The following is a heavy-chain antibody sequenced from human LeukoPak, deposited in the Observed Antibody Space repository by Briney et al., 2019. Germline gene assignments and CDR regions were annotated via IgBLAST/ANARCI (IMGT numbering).Heavy chain of an antibody. CDR3: ARSCGSGSQYDFYYYYYMDV. CDR2: INPSGGST. V-gene: IGHV1-46*01. J-gene: IGHJ6*03. CDR1: GYTFTSYS. Sequence: ASVKVSCKASGYTFTSYSMHWMRQAPGQGLEWMGIINPSGGSTTYAQKFQGRVTMSRDTSTSTVYMELSSLRSEDTAVYYCARSCGSGSQYDFYYYYYMDVWGKGTTVAVSS. D-gene: IGHD3-10*01.